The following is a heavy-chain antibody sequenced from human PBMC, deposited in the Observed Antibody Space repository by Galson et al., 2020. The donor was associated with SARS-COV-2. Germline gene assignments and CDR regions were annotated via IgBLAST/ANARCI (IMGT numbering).Heavy chain of an antibody. CDR1: GGSISSYY. V-gene: IGHV4-59*13. CDR3: ARVDCSGGSCYYYAFDI. CDR2: IYYSGST. J-gene: IGHJ3*02. Sequence: SETLSLTCTVSGGSISSYYWSWIRQPPGTGLEWIGYIYYSGSTNYNPSLKSRVTISVDTSKNQFSLKLSSVTAADTAVYYCARVDCSGGSCYYYAFDIWGQGTMVTVSS. D-gene: IGHD2-15*01.